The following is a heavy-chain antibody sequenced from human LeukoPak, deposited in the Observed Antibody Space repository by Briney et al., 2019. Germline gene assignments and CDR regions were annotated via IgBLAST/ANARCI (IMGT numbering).Heavy chain of an antibody. J-gene: IGHJ4*02. Sequence: PSETLSLTCTVSGGSISNYYWSWIRQPAGRGLEWVGRIYTSGSTNYNPSLKSRVTMSVDTSKNQFSLKLSSVTAADTAVYYCARQNYDSSGYYYGVWGQGTLVTVSS. CDR1: GGSISNYY. CDR2: IYTSGST. V-gene: IGHV4-4*07. CDR3: ARQNYDSSGYYYGV. D-gene: IGHD3-22*01.